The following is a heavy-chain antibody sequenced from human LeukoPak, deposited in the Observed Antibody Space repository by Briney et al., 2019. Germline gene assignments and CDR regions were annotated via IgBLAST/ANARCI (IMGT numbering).Heavy chain of an antibody. CDR2: SSSSGSTI. CDR1: GFTLSDYY. V-gene: IGHV3-11*01. D-gene: IGHD3/OR15-3a*01. CDR3: ARRRDFIDY. Sequence: GGSLRLSYAASGFTLSDYYMSWIRKAPGKGLEWVSYSSSSGSTIYYADSVKGRFAIPRDNAKNSLYLQMNSLRAEDTAVYYCARRRDFIDYWGQGTLVTVSS. J-gene: IGHJ4*02.